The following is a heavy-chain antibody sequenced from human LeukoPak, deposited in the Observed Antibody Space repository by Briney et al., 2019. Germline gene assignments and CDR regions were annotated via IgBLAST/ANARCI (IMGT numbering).Heavy chain of an antibody. Sequence: ASVKVSCKASGGTFSSYAISWARQAPGQGLEWMGWINPNSGGRNYAQKFQGRVTMTRDTSISTAYMELSSLRSDDTAVFYCARVRTAGGSEGFDPWGQGTLVTVSS. J-gene: IGHJ5*02. CDR1: GGTFSSYA. D-gene: IGHD3-10*01. CDR2: INPNSGGR. CDR3: ARVRTAGGSEGFDP. V-gene: IGHV1-2*02.